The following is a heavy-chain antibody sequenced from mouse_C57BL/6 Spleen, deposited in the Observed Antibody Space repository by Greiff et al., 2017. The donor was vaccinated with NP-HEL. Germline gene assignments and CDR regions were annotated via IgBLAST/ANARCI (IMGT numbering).Heavy chain of an antibody. CDR1: GFSLTSYG. J-gene: IGHJ1*03. Sequence: VQLQQSGPGLVQPSQSLSITCTVSGFSLTSYGVHWVRQSPGKGLEWLGVIWSGGSTDYNAAFISRLSISKDNSKSQVFFKMNSLQADDTAIYYCARNCDTTAWYFDVWGTGTTVTVSS. V-gene: IGHV2-2*01. CDR2: IWSGGST. CDR3: ARNCDTTAWYFDV. D-gene: IGHD1-2*01.